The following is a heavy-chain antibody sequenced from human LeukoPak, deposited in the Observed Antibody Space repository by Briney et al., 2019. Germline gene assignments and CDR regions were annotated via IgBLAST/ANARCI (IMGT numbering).Heavy chain of an antibody. J-gene: IGHJ4*02. CDR3: AKEALYCSSTSCYIDY. V-gene: IGHV3-23*01. CDR1: GSTFSSYA. Sequence: GGSLRLSCAASGSTFSSYAMSWVRQAPGKGLEWVSAISGSGGSTYYADSVKGRFTISRDNSKNTLYLQMNSLRAEDTAVYYCAKEALYCSSTSCYIDYWGQGTLVTVSS. CDR2: ISGSGGST. D-gene: IGHD2-2*02.